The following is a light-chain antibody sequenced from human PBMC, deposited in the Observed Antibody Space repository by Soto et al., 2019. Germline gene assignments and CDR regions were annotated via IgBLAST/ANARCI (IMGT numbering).Light chain of an antibody. CDR1: QDINVY. CDR2: SAS. Sequence: DIQMTQSPSSVSASIGDTFAITCRASQDINVYLNWYQQKPGEVPKLLIYSASTLHSGVPSRFTGSGSETDFTLTIRSLQPEDFATYYCQHGYVAPYSFGQGTKVDIK. CDR3: QHGYVAPYS. J-gene: IGKJ2*03. V-gene: IGKV1-39*01.